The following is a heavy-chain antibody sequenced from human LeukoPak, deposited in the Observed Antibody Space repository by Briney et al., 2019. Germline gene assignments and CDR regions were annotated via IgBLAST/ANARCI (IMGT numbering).Heavy chain of an antibody. CDR1: GGSISGYY. D-gene: IGHD3-10*01. Sequence: SATLSLTCTVSGGSISGYYWSWIRQPAGKGLEWLGRVYTSGSTNYNPSLKGRVTISMDTSKNQFSLKLSSVTAADTAVYYCARDGRQRVTMDTGALDIWGQGTMVTVSS. J-gene: IGHJ3*02. CDR3: ARDGRQRVTMDTGALDI. V-gene: IGHV4-4*07. CDR2: VYTSGST.